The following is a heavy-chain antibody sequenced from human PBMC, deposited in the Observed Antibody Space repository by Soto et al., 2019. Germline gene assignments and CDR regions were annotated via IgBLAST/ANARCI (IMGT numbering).Heavy chain of an antibody. CDR2: IYYSGST. D-gene: IGHD6-6*01. V-gene: IGHV4-31*03. Sequence: QVQLQESGPGLAKPSQTLSLTCNVSNGSISRSGYYWSWIRQHPGQGLEWIGYIYYSGSTYYNPSPKSRVTIAVETSKNQFSLKLGSVTAADTAMYYSAGGSSKSWFDPWGQGTLGTVSS. J-gene: IGHJ5*02. CDR3: AGGSSKSWFDP. CDR1: NGSISRSGYY.